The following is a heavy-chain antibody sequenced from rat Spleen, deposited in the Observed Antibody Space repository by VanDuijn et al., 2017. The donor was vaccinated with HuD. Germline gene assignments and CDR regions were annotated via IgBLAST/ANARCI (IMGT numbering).Heavy chain of an antibody. J-gene: IGHJ2*01. V-gene: IGHV2-43*01. D-gene: IGHD1-2*01. CDR1: ALSLTSHH. CDR2: IWTGGST. Sequence: QVQLKESGPGLVQPSQTLSLTCTVSALSLTSHHVSWVRRPPGKGLEWMGVIWTGGSTAYNPHLKSRLSISRDTSKSQVLLKMNSLQTEDTATYYCARVGYSSYIRYFDYWGQGVMVTVSS. CDR3: ARVGYSSYIRYFDY.